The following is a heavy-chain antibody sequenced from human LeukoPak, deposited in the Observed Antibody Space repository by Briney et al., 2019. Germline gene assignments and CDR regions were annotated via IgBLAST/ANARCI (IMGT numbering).Heavy chain of an antibody. J-gene: IGHJ4*02. CDR1: GGSISSYY. V-gene: IGHV4-4*09. CDR3: ARHGAQLPKGVWFDY. CDR2: IYTSGST. Sequence: PSETLSLTCTVSGGSISSYYWSWIRQPPGKGLEWIGYIYTSGSTNYNPSLKSRVTISVDTSKNQFSLKLSSVTAADTAVYYCARHGAQLPKGVWFDYWRQGTLVTVSS. D-gene: IGHD1-7*01.